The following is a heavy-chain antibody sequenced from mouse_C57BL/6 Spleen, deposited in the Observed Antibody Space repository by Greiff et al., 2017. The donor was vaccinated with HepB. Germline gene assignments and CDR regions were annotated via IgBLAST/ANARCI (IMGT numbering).Heavy chain of an antibody. CDR2: IYPGSGNT. V-gene: IGHV1-66*01. CDR3: ARDYGSRDAMDY. Sequence: QVQLKESGPELVKPGASVKISCKASGYSFTSYYIHWVKQRPGQGLEWIGWIYPGSGNTKYNEKFKGKATLTADTSSSTAYMQLSSLTSEDSAVYYCARDYGSRDAMDYWGQGTSVTVSS. D-gene: IGHD1-1*01. J-gene: IGHJ4*01. CDR1: GYSFTSYY.